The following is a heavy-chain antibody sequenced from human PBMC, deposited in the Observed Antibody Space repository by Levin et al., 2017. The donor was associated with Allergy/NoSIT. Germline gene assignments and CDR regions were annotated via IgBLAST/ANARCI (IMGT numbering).Heavy chain of an antibody. CDR2: ISGSGGST. J-gene: IGHJ3*02. D-gene: IGHD2-15*01. V-gene: IGHV3-23*01. CDR1: GLTFSSYG. CDR3: AKCSGGNCYNAFDI. Sequence: GESLKISCEASGLTFSSYGMSWVRQAPGKGLEWVSGISGSGGSTYYADSVKGRFTISRDNSKNTLYLQMNSLRAEDTAVYYCAKCSGGNCYNAFDIWGQGTMVTVSS.